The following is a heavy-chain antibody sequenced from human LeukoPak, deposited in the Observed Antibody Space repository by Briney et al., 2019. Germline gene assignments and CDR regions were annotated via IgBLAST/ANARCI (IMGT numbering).Heavy chain of an antibody. Sequence: ASVKVSCKTSGYSSTDYYMHWVRQAPGQGLEWMGWINPNSGGTSSAQKFQGRVTMTRDTSITTVYMEVNWLTSDDTAIYYCARADRLHGGPYLIGPWGQGTLVTVSS. J-gene: IGHJ5*02. V-gene: IGHV1-2*02. CDR1: GYSSTDYY. CDR2: INPNSGGT. D-gene: IGHD2-21*01. CDR3: ARADRLHGGPYLIGP.